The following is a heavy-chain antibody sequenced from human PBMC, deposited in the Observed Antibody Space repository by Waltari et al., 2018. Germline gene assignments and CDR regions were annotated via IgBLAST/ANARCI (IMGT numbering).Heavy chain of an antibody. J-gene: IGHJ4*02. D-gene: IGHD4-17*01. CDR3: ARDTGEYRVLDY. CDR2: ITWDSDNI. CDR1: GFTFAAYA. V-gene: IGHV3-9*01. Sequence: EVQLVESGGGLVQPGDSLTLSCAASGFTFAAYAMHWVRQRPGKGLEWVSGITWDSDNIDYADSVRGRFSISRDNAQSILFLTMNSLKPEDTALYFCARDTGEYRVLDYWGQGTLVTVSS.